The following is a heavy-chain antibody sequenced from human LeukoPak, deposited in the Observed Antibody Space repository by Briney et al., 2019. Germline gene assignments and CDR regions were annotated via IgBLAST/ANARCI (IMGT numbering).Heavy chain of an antibody. CDR1: GYTFTSYG. CDR3: ARDRYYDSSGYSDFDY. J-gene: IGHJ4*02. Sequence: ASVKVSCKASGYTFTSYGISWVRQAPGQGLEWMGWISAYNGNTNYAQKLQGRATMTTDTSTSTAYMELRSLRSDDTAVYYCARDRYYDSSGYSDFDYWGQGTLVTVSS. V-gene: IGHV1-18*01. CDR2: ISAYNGNT. D-gene: IGHD3-22*01.